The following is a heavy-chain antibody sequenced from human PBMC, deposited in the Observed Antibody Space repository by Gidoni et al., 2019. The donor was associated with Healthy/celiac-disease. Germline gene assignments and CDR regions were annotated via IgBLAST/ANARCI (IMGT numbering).Heavy chain of an antibody. CDR3: AKSIRIASAGGSPFDP. V-gene: IGHV3-30*18. CDR1: GFTFSSYG. D-gene: IGHD6-13*01. J-gene: IGHJ5*02. CDR2: ISYDGSNK. Sequence: QVQLVESGGGVVQPGRSLSLSCAASGFTFSSYGMHWFRQAPGKGLEWVAVISYDGSNKYYADSVKGRFTISRDNSKNTLYLQMNSLRAEDTAVYYCAKSIRIASAGGSPFDPWGQGTLVTVSS.